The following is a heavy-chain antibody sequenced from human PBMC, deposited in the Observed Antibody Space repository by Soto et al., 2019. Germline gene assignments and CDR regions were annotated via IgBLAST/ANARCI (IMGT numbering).Heavy chain of an antibody. CDR3: ARDSTITPRPLDY. CDR1: GFTFRDYY. Sequence: GGSLRLSCAASGFTFRDYYMSWIRQAPGKGLEWVSYISSTGSYAKYADSVKGRFTISRDNAKNSLYLQMNSLRAEDTAVYYCARDSTITPRPLDYWGQGTPVTVSS. CDR2: ISSTGSYA. J-gene: IGHJ4*02. V-gene: IGHV3-11*06. D-gene: IGHD1-20*01.